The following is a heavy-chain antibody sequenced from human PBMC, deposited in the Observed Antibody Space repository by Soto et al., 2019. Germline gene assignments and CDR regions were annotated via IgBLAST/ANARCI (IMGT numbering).Heavy chain of an antibody. V-gene: IGHV1-2*02. CDR3: ARFIFQSYDHHRDLHSFPTRRSSDL. D-gene: IGHD3-3*01. J-gene: IGHJ2*01. CDR1: GSE. CDR2: IHPNSGGT. Sequence: GSELQWRRPAPGRKHEWMGWIHPNSGGTNYAQKFQGRVTMTRDTSISTAYMELSRLRSDDTAVYYCARFIFQSYDHHRDLHSFPTRRSSDL.